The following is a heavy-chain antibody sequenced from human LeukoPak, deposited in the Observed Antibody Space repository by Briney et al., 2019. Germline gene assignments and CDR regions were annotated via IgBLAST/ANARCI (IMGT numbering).Heavy chain of an antibody. CDR1: GFTFSSYG. CDR3: AKDRRLLWFGEFNY. CDR2: ISYDGSNK. Sequence: PGRSLRLSCAASGFTFSSYGMHWVRQAPGKGLEWVAVISYDGSNKYYADSVKGRFTISRDNSKNTLYLQMNSLRAEDTAVYYCAKDRRLLWFGEFNYWGQGTLVTVSS. V-gene: IGHV3-30*18. J-gene: IGHJ4*02. D-gene: IGHD3-10*01.